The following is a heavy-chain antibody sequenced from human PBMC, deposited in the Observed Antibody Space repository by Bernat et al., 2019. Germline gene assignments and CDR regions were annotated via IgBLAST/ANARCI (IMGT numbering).Heavy chain of an antibody. J-gene: IGHJ4*02. CDR1: GFTFSSYA. CDR3: AKEGGYCSRTSCYADSDY. V-gene: IGHV3-23*01. D-gene: IGHD2-2*01. Sequence: EVQLLESGGGLVQPGGSLRLSCAASGFTFSSYAMSWVRQAPGKGLEWVSAISGSGGSTYYADSVKGRFTISRDNSKKTLYLQMNSLRAEDAAVYYCAKEGGYCSRTSCYADSDYWGQGTLVTVSS. CDR2: ISGSGGST.